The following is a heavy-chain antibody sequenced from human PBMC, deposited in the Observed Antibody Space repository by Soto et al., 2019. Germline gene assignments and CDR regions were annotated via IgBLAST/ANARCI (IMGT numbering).Heavy chain of an antibody. CDR2: IIPILGIA. J-gene: IGHJ5*02. D-gene: IGHD4-17*01. CDR3: SRDPIHDYGAYHNWFDP. V-gene: IGHV1-69*08. Sequence: QVQLVQSGAEVKKPGSSVKVSCKASGGTFSSYTISWVRQAPGQGLEWMGRIIPILGIANYAQKFQGRVTITADKSMSTVYMELSSLRSEDTAVYYCSRDPIHDYGAYHNWFDPWGQGTLVTVSS. CDR1: GGTFSSYT.